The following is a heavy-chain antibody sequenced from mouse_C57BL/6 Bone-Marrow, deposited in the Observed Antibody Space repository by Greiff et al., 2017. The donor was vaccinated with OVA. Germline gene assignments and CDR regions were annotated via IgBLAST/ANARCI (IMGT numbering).Heavy chain of an antibody. D-gene: IGHD1-1*01. CDR1: GFTFSSYG. V-gene: IGHV5-6*01. CDR2: ISSGGSYT. J-gene: IGHJ3*01. Sequence: EVQRVESGGDLVKPGGSLKLSCAASGFTFSSYGMSWVRQTPDKRLEWVATISSGGSYTYYPDRVKGRFTISRDNAKNTLYLQMSSLKSEDTAMYYCARRDYCGPFAYWGQGTRVTVSA. CDR3: ARRDYCGPFAY.